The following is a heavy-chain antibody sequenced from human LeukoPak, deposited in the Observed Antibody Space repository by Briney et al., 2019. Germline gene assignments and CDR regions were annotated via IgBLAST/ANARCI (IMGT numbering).Heavy chain of an antibody. D-gene: IGHD3-3*01. Sequence: SETLSLTCAVYGGSFSGYYWSWIRHPPGKGLEWIGEINHSGSTNYNPSLKSQVTISVDTSKNQFSLKLSSVTAADTAVYYCARGLLRPHHYYYYYGMDVWGKGTTVTVSS. CDR1: GGSFSGYY. CDR2: INHSGST. CDR3: ARGLLRPHHYYYYYGMDV. V-gene: IGHV4-34*01. J-gene: IGHJ6*04.